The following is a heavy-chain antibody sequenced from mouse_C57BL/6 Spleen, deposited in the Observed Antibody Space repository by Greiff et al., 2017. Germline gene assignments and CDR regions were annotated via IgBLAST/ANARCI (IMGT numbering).Heavy chain of an antibody. D-gene: IGHD1-1*01. CDR2: IYPGDGDA. Sequence: QVQLQQSGAELVKPGASVKISCKASGYAFSSYWMNWVKQRPGKGLEWIGQIYPGDGDADYNGKFKGKATLTADKSSSTAYMQLSNLTSEDSAVYFCAREDIYYYGSSPFDYWGQGTTLTVSS. CDR3: AREDIYYYGSSPFDY. J-gene: IGHJ2*01. V-gene: IGHV1-80*01. CDR1: GYAFSSYW.